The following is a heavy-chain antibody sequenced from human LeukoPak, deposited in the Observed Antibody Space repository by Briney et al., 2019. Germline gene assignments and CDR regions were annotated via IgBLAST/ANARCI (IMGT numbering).Heavy chain of an antibody. Sequence: PSETLSLTCTVSGGPISSSSYSWGWLRQPPVKGLERIGSLYYSGSSYYNRSLKSQVTISVDTSKNQFSLTLSSVTAADTAVYYCGRERTPVIMGGTFDYWGQGALVTVSS. V-gene: IGHV4-39*02. CDR1: GGPISSSSYS. D-gene: IGHD4-23*01. CDR3: GRERTPVIMGGTFDY. CDR2: LYYSGSS. J-gene: IGHJ4*02.